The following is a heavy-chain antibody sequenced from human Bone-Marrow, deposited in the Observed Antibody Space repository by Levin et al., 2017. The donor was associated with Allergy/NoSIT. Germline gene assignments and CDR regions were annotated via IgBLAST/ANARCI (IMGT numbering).Heavy chain of an antibody. D-gene: IGHD6-13*01. CDR1: GFTFSDYY. J-gene: IGHJ6*02. CDR3: ARGGSSWYSLRDYYYGMDV. Sequence: AGGSLRLSCAASGFTFSDYYMSWIRQAPGKGLEWVSYISSSGSTIYYADSVKGRFTISRDNAKNSLYLQMNSLRAEDTAVYYCARGGSSWYSLRDYYYGMDVWGQGTTVTVSS. V-gene: IGHV3-11*01. CDR2: ISSSGSTI.